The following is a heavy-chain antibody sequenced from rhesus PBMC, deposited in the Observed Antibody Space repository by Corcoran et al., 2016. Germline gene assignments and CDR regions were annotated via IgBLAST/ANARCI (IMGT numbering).Heavy chain of an antibody. V-gene: IGHV2S1*01. CDR3: ARLRGSGSWNWNYFDY. Sequence: QVTLKESGPALVKPTQTLTLTCTFSGFSLRISGMGVGWIRQPPGKALEWLASIYWVDDKYYSTSLKSRLTISKDTSKNQVVLTMTHMDPVDTATYFCARLRGSGSWNWNYFDYWGQGVLVTVSS. D-gene: IGHD6-25*01. CDR1: GFSLRISGMG. J-gene: IGHJ4*01. CDR2: IYWVDDK.